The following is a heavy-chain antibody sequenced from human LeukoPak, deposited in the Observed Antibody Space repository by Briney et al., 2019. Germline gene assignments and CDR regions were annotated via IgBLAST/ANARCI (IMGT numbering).Heavy chain of an antibody. J-gene: IGHJ5*02. CDR1: GGSISSGGYY. V-gene: IGHV4-61*08. CDR3: ARDGYSYGYNWFDP. D-gene: IGHD5-18*01. Sequence: SSETLSLTCAVSGGSISSGGYYWSWIRQPPGKGLEWIGYIYYSGSTNYNPSLKSRVTISVDTSKNQFSLKLSSVTAADTAVYYCARDGYSYGYNWFDPWGQGTLVTVSS. CDR2: IYYSGST.